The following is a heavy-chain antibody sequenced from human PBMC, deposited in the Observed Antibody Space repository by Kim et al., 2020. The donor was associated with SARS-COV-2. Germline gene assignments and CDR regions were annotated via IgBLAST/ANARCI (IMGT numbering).Heavy chain of an antibody. J-gene: IGHJ5*02. CDR2: VYYSGST. Sequence: SETLSLTCTVSGGSISRSNSHWGWIRQPPGKGLEWIGSVYYSGSTFYNPSLKSRVTISLDTSENQFSLKLTSVTAADTAVDYCAGIDMTGIGGGGWFDPWGQGTLVTVSS. D-gene: IGHD1-1*01. CDR3: AGIDMTGIGGGGWFDP. V-gene: IGHV4-39*01. CDR1: GGSISRSNSH.